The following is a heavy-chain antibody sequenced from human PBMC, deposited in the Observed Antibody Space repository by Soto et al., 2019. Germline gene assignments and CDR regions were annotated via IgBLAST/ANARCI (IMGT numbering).Heavy chain of an antibody. Sequence: QVHLVQSGAEVKKPGASVKVSCKASGYTFTHYGLTWARQAPGPGLDWVGWISTYHCNTTYAQNLQGGVNMTTDTSTSTAYMELRDLRSDDTAVYYCALLPYCNSNSCYYFDSWGQGTLVTVSS. D-gene: IGHD2-2*01. V-gene: IGHV1-18*01. CDR1: GYTFTHYG. CDR2: ISTYHCNT. J-gene: IGHJ4*02. CDR3: ALLPYCNSNSCYYFDS.